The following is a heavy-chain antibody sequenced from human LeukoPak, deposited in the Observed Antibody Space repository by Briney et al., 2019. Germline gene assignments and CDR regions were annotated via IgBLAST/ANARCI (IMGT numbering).Heavy chain of an antibody. CDR1: GLTFSSHW. Sequence: GGSLRLSCAASGLTFSSHWMHWVRQAPGKGLVWVSRITNDGSSTTYADSVKGRFTISRDNAKNMLYLQVNSLGAEDTAVYYCAKEEARPGSSSPLDYWGQGTLVTVSS. J-gene: IGHJ4*02. D-gene: IGHD6-6*01. CDR2: ITNDGSST. V-gene: IGHV3-74*01. CDR3: AKEEARPGSSSPLDY.